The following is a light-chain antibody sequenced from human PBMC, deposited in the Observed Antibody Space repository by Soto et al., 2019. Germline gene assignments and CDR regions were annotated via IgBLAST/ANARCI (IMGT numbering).Light chain of an antibody. CDR1: SSDVGGYNY. Sequence: QSALTQPRSVSGSPGQSVTISCTGTSSDVGGYNYVSWYQQHPGKAPKLMIYDVSKRPSGVPDRFSGSKSGNTASLTISGLHDEEDADYYCCSYAGSYTWVFGGGTKLTVL. CDR2: DVS. J-gene: IGLJ2*01. V-gene: IGLV2-11*01. CDR3: CSYAGSYTWV.